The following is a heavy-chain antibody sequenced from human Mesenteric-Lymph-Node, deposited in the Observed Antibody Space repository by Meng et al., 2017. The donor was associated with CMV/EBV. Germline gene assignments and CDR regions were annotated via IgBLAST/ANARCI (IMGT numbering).Heavy chain of an antibody. CDR1: GFTFSSYS. V-gene: IGHV3-23*01. Sequence: GGSLRLSCAASGFTFSSYSMNWVRQAPGKGLEWVSIISGSGDTTYYANSVKGRFTISRDNSKNTLFLQMNSLRADDTAVYYCAKGPSNYDFWSGLLGYWGQGTLVTVSS. J-gene: IGHJ4*02. CDR2: ISGSGDTT. CDR3: AKGPSNYDFWSGLLGY. D-gene: IGHD3-3*01.